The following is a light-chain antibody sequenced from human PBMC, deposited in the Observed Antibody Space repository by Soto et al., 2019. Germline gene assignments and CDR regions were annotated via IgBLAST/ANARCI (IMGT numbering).Light chain of an antibody. V-gene: IGKV3-20*01. Sequence: EIVLTQSPGTLSLSPGETATVSCRATESLITKALAWYQQKPGQAPRLLIYGAFTRDAAIPDRFNGSGSGTDFALTISRLELEDSAVYYCQQYGSSPGTFGQGTKVEIK. J-gene: IGKJ1*01. CDR3: QQYGSSPGT. CDR1: ESLITKA. CDR2: GAF.